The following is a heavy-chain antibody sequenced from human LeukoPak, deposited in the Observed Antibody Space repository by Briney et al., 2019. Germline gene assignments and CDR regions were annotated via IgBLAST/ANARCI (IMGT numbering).Heavy chain of an antibody. V-gene: IGHV3-23*01. CDR2: ISFSGDSI. Sequence: GGSLRLSCAASGFTFSDSAMTWVRQAPGKGLEWVSLISFSGDSIYYADSVRGRFTISRDNSKDTLYLQMNSLRAEDTAVYYCGKAEDSWYGYFDYWGQGTLVTVSS. CDR3: GKAEDSWYGYFDY. J-gene: IGHJ4*02. D-gene: IGHD6-13*01. CDR1: GFTFSDSA.